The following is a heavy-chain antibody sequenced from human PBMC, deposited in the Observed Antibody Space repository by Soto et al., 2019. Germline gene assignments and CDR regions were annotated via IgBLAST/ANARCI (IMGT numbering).Heavy chain of an antibody. CDR2: IWYDGSNK. CDR3: ARDQGAYAEYFQH. CDR1: GFTFSSYG. Sequence: QVQRVESGGGVVQPGRSLRLSCAASGFTFSSYGMHWVRQAPGKGLERVALIWYDGSNKYYADSVKGRFTISRDNSKNTLYLQMNRLRAEDTAVYYCARDQGAYAEYFQHWSQGTLVTVSS. V-gene: IGHV3-33*01. D-gene: IGHD1-26*01. J-gene: IGHJ1*01.